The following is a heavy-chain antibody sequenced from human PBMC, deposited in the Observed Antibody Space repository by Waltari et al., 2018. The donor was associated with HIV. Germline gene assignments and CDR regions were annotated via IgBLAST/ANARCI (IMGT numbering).Heavy chain of an antibody. V-gene: IGHV3-15*01. CDR2: VKSETDGGTT. CDR1: GFTLLNAW. Sequence: EVQLVESGGGLVKPGGSLGLSCVAFGFTLLNAWMSWVRQAPGKGLEWVGRVKSETDGGTTDYAAPVKGRFTISRDDSKNTLYLQMNSLKTEDTAVYYCTTGDIVVVTDYWGQGTLVTVSS. CDR3: TTGDIVVVTDY. J-gene: IGHJ4*02. D-gene: IGHD2-21*02.